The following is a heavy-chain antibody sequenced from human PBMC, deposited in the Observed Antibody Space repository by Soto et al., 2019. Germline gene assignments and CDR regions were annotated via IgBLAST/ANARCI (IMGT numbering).Heavy chain of an antibody. CDR3: VRDGLDYYDTERLYFDN. V-gene: IGHV3-21*01. CDR1: VFNFITYS. D-gene: IGHD3-22*01. Sequence: PWGSLILSCAASVFNFITYSLSWVRQAPVKGLEWVASISSSAVYIDYADSVKGLFTISRDNANNSLYLQMNSLRAEDTATDYCVRDGLDYYDTERLYFDNWGQGTLVTVSS. J-gene: IGHJ4*02. CDR2: ISSSAVYI.